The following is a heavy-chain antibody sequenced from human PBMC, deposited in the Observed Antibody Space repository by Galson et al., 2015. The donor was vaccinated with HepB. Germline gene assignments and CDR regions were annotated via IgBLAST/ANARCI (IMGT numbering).Heavy chain of an antibody. D-gene: IGHD6-19*01. V-gene: IGHV1-24*01. CDR1: EYTLSELS. CDR2: FDPEDGET. CDR3: AKDWRGGWENMDV. J-gene: IGHJ6*02. Sequence: SVKVSCKVYEYTLSELSMHWVRQAPGKGLEWMGGFDPEDGETIYAQEFQGRVTMTEDISTHTAYMELSSLRSEDTAVYYCAKDWRGGWENMDVWGQGTTVTVSS.